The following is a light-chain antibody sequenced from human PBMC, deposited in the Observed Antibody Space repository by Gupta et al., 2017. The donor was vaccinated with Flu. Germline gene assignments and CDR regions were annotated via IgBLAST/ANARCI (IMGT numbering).Light chain of an antibody. CDR1: SSNIGSNT. J-gene: IGLJ1*01. Sequence: QSVLAQPPSASGTPGQRATISCSGSSSNIGSNTVNWYQQVPGMAPKLLIYGNNQRPSGVPDRFSGSKSGTSASLAINGLQSEDEADYYCAAWDDSLNGHYVFGTGTKVTVL. CDR2: GNN. CDR3: AAWDDSLNGHYV. V-gene: IGLV1-44*01.